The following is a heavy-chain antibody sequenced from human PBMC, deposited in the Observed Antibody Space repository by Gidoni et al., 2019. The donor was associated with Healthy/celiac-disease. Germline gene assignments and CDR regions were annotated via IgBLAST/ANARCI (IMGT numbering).Heavy chain of an antibody. J-gene: IGHJ1*01. CDR1: GGSISSGDYY. CDR2: IYYSGSN. V-gene: IGHV4-30-4*01. Sequence: QVQLQESGPGLVKTSQTLSLTCTVSGGSISSGDYYWSWIRQPPGKGLEWIGYIYYSGSNYYNPSLKSRVTISVDTSKNQFSLKLSSVTAADTAVYYCARVLYGGKKYFQHWGQGTLVTVSS. D-gene: IGHD4-17*01. CDR3: ARVLYGGKKYFQH.